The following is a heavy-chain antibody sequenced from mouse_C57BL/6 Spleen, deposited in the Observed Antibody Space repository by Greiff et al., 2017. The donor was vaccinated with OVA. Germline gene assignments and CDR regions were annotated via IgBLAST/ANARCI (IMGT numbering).Heavy chain of an antibody. V-gene: IGHV1-81*01. CDR2: IYPRSGNT. Sequence: QVQLKESGAELARPGASVKLSCKASGYTFTSYGISWVKQRTGQGLEWIGEIYPRSGNTYYNEKFKGKATLTADKSSSTAYMELRSLTSEDSAVYFCAGGSSGDWYFDVWGTGTTVTVSS. CDR1: GYTFTSYG. CDR3: AGGSSGDWYFDV. J-gene: IGHJ1*03. D-gene: IGHD1-1*01.